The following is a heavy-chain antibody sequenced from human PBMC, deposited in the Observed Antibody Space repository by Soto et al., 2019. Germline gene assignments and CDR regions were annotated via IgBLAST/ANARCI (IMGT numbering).Heavy chain of an antibody. D-gene: IGHD4-17*01. CDR2: IYYSGST. CDR3: ARGHSDDYGDYGTLDWFDP. CDR1: GGSISSYY. Sequence: SETLSLTCTVSGGSISSYYWSWIRQPPGKGLEWIGYIYYSGSTNYNPSLKSRVTISVDTSKNQFSLKLSSVTAADTAVYYCARGHSDDYGDYGTLDWFDPWGQGTLVTVSS. V-gene: IGHV4-59*01. J-gene: IGHJ5*02.